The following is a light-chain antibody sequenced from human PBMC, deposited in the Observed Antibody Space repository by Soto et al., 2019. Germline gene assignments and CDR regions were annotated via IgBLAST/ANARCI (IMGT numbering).Light chain of an antibody. Sequence: EIVLTQSPGTLSLSPGERATLSCRASQSINNRYLACYQQKPGQAPRLLIYAASSRATGIPDWFSGSGSGTDFTLTISRLEPEDFAVYYCQQFGSSPGLTFGPWTKVDIK. CDR2: AAS. CDR3: QQFGSSPGLT. CDR1: QSINNRY. V-gene: IGKV3-20*01. J-gene: IGKJ3*01.